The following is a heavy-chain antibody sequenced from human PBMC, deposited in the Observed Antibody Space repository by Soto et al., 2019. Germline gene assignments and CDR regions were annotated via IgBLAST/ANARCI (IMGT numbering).Heavy chain of an antibody. CDR2: IYYSGST. V-gene: IGHV4-39*01. CDR1: GGSISSSSYY. J-gene: IGHJ5*02. CDR3: ATQRRGYSYGFNWFDP. Sequence: SETLSLTCTVSGGSISSSSYYWGWIRQPPGKGLEWIGSIYYSGSTYYNPSLKSRVTISVDTSKNQFSLKLSSVTAADTAVYYCATQRRGYSYGFNWFDPWGQGTLVTVSS. D-gene: IGHD5-18*01.